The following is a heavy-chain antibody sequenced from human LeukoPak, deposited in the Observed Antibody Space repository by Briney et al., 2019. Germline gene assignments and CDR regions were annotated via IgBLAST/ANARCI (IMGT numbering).Heavy chain of an antibody. D-gene: IGHD6-13*01. CDR3: ATRSSWYDYYYGMDV. CDR2: TRNKANSYTT. V-gene: IGHV3-72*01. J-gene: IGHJ6*02. Sequence: GGSLRLSCAASGFTFSDHHMDWVRQAPGKGLEWVGRTRNKANSYTTEYAASVKGRFTISRDDSKNSLYLQMNSLKTEDTAVYYCATRSSWYDYYYGMDVWGQGTTVTVSS. CDR1: GFTFSDHH.